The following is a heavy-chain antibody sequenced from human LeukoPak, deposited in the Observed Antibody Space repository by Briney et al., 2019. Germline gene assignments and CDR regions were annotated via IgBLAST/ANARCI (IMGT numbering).Heavy chain of an antibody. CDR1: GGSISSGGYY. Sequence: SETLSLTCTVSGGSISSGGYYWSWIRQHPGKGLEWIGYIYYSGSTYYNPSLKSRVTISVDTSKNQFSLKLSSVTAADTAVYYCARFSNDHGVKFDYWGQGTLVTVSS. J-gene: IGHJ4*02. V-gene: IGHV4-31*03. CDR2: IYYSGST. CDR3: ARFSNDHGVKFDY. D-gene: IGHD4-17*01.